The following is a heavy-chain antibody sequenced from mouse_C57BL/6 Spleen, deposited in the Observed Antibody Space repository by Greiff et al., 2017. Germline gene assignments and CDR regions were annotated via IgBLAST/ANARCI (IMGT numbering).Heavy chain of an antibody. Sequence: VQLQQSGAELVRPGASVKLSCTASGFNIKDDYMHWVKQRPEQGLEWIGWIDPENGDTEYASKFQGKATITADPSSNTAYLQLSSLTSEDTAVYYCTTITTGFDYWGQGTTLTVSS. CDR3: TTITTGFDY. J-gene: IGHJ2*01. CDR1: GFNIKDDY. CDR2: IDPENGDT. V-gene: IGHV14-4*01. D-gene: IGHD1-1*01.